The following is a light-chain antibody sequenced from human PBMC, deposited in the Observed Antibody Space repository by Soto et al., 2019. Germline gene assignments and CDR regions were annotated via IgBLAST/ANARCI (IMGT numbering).Light chain of an antibody. CDR1: PSVSNS. CDR3: QQYNSYSPLT. V-gene: IGKV3-11*01. Sequence: ESVLTQSPATLSLSPGERATLSCRASPSVSNSLAWYQHKPGQAPRLLIYDASNRATGVPTRFSGSGSGTDFTLTISSLEPEDFAVYYCQQYNSYSPLTFGGGTKVEIK. CDR2: DAS. J-gene: IGKJ4*01.